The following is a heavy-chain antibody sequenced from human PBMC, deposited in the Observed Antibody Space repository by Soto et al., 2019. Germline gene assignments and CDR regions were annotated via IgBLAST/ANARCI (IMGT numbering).Heavy chain of an antibody. CDR3: ARGVEGSYWRGGLYYYYGMDV. CDR2: INSDGSST. Sequence: HPVGSLRLSCAASGFTFSSYWMHWVRQAPGKGLVWVSRINSDGSSTSYADSVKGRFTISRDNAKNTLYLQMNSLRAEDTAVYYCARGVEGSYWRGGLYYYYGMDVWGQGTTVTVSS. D-gene: IGHD1-26*01. V-gene: IGHV3-74*01. J-gene: IGHJ6*02. CDR1: GFTFSSYW.